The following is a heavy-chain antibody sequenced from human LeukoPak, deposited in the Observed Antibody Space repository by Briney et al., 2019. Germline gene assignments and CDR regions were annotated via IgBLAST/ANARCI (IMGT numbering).Heavy chain of an antibody. CDR3: ARVGYSSSWDPSFDY. CDR1: GGSVSSGSYY. Sequence: PSETLSLTCTVSGGSVSSGSYYWSWIRQPPGKGLEWIGYIYYSGSTNYNPSLKSRVTISVDTSKNQFSLKLSSVTAADTAVYYCARVGYSSSWDPSFDYWGQGTLVTVSS. CDR2: IYYSGST. J-gene: IGHJ4*02. D-gene: IGHD6-13*01. V-gene: IGHV4-61*01.